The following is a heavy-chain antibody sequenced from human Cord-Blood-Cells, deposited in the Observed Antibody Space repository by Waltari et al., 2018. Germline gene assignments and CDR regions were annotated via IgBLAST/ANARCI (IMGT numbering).Heavy chain of an antibody. D-gene: IGHD2-2*01. CDR1: GGSFSGYY. CDR2: INHSGST. Sequence: QVQLQQWGAGLLKPSETLSLTCAVDGGSFSGYYWSWIRQPPGKGLEWIGEINHSGSTNYNPSLKSRVTISVDTSKNQFSLKLSSVTAAYTAVYYCARAVGGGYCSSTSCYYFDYWGQGTLVTVSS. CDR3: ARAVGGGYCSSTSCYYFDY. J-gene: IGHJ4*02. V-gene: IGHV4-34*01.